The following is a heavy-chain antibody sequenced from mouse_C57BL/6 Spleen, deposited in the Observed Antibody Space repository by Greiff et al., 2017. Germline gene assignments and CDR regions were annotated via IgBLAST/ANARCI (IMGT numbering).Heavy chain of an antibody. CDR1: GFSLTSYG. V-gene: IGHV2-2*01. CDR2: IWSGGST. Sequence: QVQLQQSGPGLVQPSQSLSITCTVSGFSLTSYGVHWVRQSPGKGLEWLGVIWSGGSTDYNAAFISRLSISKDNPKSQVFFKMNSLQADDTAIYYCARTYSSHLYFDVWGTGTTVTVSS. J-gene: IGHJ1*03. D-gene: IGHD2-5*01. CDR3: ARTYSSHLYFDV.